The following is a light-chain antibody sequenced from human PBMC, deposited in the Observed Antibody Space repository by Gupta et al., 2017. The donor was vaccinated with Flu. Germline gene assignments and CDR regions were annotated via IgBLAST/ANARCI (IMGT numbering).Light chain of an antibody. CDR1: QTISDW. CDR2: QAS. Sequence: DIHITHSPSTLSASVGDRVTLTCRASQTISDWLAWYQQKPGKAPTLLIYQASRVESGIPSRFSGSGSGTXFTLTIXSLQPDDFATYYCQQDNNLPPTFGXGTRLEIK. J-gene: IGKJ1*01. V-gene: IGKV1-5*03. CDR3: QQDNNLPPT.